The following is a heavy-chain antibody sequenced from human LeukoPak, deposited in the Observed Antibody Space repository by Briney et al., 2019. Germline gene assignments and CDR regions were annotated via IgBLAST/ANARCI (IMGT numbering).Heavy chain of an antibody. CDR3: ARDDVAAAGTTAYYYYGMDV. Sequence: GGSLRLSCAASGFTFSDYYMSWIRQAPGKGLEWVSYISSSGSTIYYADSVKGRFTISRDNSKNTLYLQMNSLRAEDTAVYYCARDDVAAAGTTAYYYYGMDVWGQGTTVTVSS. CDR1: GFTFSDYY. CDR2: ISSSGSTI. D-gene: IGHD6-13*01. J-gene: IGHJ6*02. V-gene: IGHV3-11*01.